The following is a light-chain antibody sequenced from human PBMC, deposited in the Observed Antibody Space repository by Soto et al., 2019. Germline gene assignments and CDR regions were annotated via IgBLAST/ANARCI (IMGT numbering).Light chain of an antibody. J-gene: IGLJ2*01. V-gene: IGLV2-14*03. CDR2: DVG. Sequence: QSALTQPASVSGSPGQSITISCTGTSSDIGAYDYVSWYQQHPGKAPKLMIYDVGYRPSGVYPRISGSKSGNTASLTISGLQAEDEADYYCSSYTSRSSVIFGGGTKLTVL. CDR1: SSDIGAYDY. CDR3: SSYTSRSSVI.